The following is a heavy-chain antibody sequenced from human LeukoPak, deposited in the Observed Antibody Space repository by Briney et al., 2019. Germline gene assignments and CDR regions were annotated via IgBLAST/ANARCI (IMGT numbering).Heavy chain of an antibody. V-gene: IGHV3-66*01. J-gene: IGHJ4*02. CDR3: AKAPVTSCRGAYCYPFDS. CDR1: EFSVGSNY. CDR2: IYSGGST. Sequence: GGSLRLSCASSEFSVGSNYMTWVRQAPGKGLEGVSLIYSGGSTYYADSVKGRFTISRDNSKNTLYLQMNSLRAEDAAVYFCAKAPVTSCRGAYCYPFDSWGQGTLVTVSS. D-gene: IGHD2-21*01.